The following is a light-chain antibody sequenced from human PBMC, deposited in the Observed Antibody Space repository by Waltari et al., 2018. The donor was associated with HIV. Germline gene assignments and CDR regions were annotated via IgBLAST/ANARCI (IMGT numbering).Light chain of an antibody. CDR3: GRWDSSLSGHWV. V-gene: IGLV1-51*01. J-gene: IGLJ3*02. CDR1: SSKIGNLY. CDR2: DNN. Sequence: QSVLTQPPSVSAAPGQKVTISCSETSSKIGNLYVSWYQQLPGTAPKLLIYDNNKRTSGSPDRFSGSKSGTTATLGSTGLQTGDEADYYCGRWDSSLSGHWVFGGGTKLTVL.